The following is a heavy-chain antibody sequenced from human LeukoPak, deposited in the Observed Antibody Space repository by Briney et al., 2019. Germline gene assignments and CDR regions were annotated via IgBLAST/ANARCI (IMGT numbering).Heavy chain of an antibody. Sequence: SETLSVTCTVSGGSISSHYWSWIRQPPGKGLEWIGYIYYSGSTNYNPSLKSRVTISVDTSKNQFSLKLSSVTAADTAVYYCARHTYDYVWGSYRSGFDYWGQGTLVTVSS. J-gene: IGHJ4*02. D-gene: IGHD3-16*02. CDR1: GGSISSHY. CDR2: IYYSGST. V-gene: IGHV4-59*08. CDR3: ARHTYDYVWGSYRSGFDY.